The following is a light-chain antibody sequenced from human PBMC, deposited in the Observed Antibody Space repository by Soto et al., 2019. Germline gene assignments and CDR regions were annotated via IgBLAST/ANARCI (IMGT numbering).Light chain of an antibody. CDR3: MQALQTLWT. CDR2: LGS. V-gene: IGKV2-28*01. Sequence: DIWMTQSRLSLPFTPGEPSSISCGASQSLLHSNGYNYLDWYLQKPGQSPQLLIYLGSNRASGVPDRFSGSGSGTDFTLKISRVEAEDVGVYYCMQALQTLWTFGQGTKVDIK. CDR1: QSLLHSNGYNY. J-gene: IGKJ1*01.